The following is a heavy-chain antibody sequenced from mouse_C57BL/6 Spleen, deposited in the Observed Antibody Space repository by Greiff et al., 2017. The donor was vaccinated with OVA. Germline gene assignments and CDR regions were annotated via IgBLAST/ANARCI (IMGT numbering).Heavy chain of an antibody. J-gene: IGHJ4*01. D-gene: IGHD5-1-1*01. V-gene: IGHV1-82*01. CDR1: GYAFSSSW. CDR2: IYPGDGDT. CDR3: AREKPNYYAMDY. Sequence: QVQLQQSGPELVKPGASVKISCKASGYAFSSSWMNWVKQRPGKGLEWIGRIYPGDGDTNYNGKFKGKATLTADKSSSTAYMQLSSLTSEDSAVYFCAREKPNYYAMDYWGQGTSVTVSS.